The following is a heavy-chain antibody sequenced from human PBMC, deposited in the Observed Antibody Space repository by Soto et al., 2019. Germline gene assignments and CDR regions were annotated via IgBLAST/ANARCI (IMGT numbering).Heavy chain of an antibody. CDR3: ARGKNWFDP. Sequence: SETLSLTCTVSGGSISSSSYYWGWIRQPPGKGLEWIGSIYYSGSTYYNPSLKSRVTISVDTSKNQFSLKLSSVTAADTAVYYCARGKNWFDPWGQGTLVTVSS. CDR2: IYYSGST. V-gene: IGHV4-39*01. J-gene: IGHJ5*02. CDR1: GGSISSSSYY.